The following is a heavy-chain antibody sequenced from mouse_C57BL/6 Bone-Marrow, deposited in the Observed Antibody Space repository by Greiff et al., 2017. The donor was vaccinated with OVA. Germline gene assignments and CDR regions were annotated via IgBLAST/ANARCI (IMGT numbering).Heavy chain of an antibody. D-gene: IGHD3-2*01. CDR1: GYTFTSYG. CDR2: IHPNSGST. J-gene: IGHJ2*01. Sequence: QVQLQQSGAELVRPGSSVKMSCKTSGYTFTSYGINWVKQRPGQGLEWIGMIHPNSGSTNYNEKFKSKATLTVDKSSSTAYMQLSSLTSEDSAVYYCARGGGDRRNYWGQGTTLTVSS. CDR3: ARGGGDRRNY. V-gene: IGHV1-64*01.